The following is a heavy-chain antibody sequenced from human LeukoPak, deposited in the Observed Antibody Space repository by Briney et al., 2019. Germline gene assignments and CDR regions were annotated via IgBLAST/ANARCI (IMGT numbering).Heavy chain of an antibody. CDR2: IYYTGTT. CDR1: GGSISSHY. D-gene: IGHD2-2*01. J-gene: IGHJ5*02. V-gene: IGHV4-59*11. Sequence: SETLSLTCTVSGGSISSHYWSWIRQPPGKGLEWIGYIYYTGTTNYNPSLKSRVNISVDTSKRHFSLRLSSVTAADTAVYYCARGGHYQLLLGWFDPWGQGTLVTVSS. CDR3: ARGGHYQLLLGWFDP.